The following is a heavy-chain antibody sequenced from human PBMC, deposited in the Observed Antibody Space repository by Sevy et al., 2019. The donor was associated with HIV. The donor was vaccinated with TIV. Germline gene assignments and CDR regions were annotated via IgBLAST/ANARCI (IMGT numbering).Heavy chain of an antibody. D-gene: IGHD2-15*01. J-gene: IGHJ4*02. CDR3: ASEYCSRGSCFFDY. CDR1: GFDIRSNY. CDR2: IYAGGTA. Sequence: GGSLRLSCVVSGFDIRSNYMSWVRQAPGKGLEWVSHIYAGGTACYADSVKGRFTFSRDDSKNTVSLQMRSLRVEDSAVYYCASEYCSRGSCFFDYWGQGIQVTVSS. V-gene: IGHV3-53*01.